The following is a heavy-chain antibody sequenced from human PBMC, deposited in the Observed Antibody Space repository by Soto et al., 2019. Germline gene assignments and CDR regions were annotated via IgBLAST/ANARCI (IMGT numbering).Heavy chain of an antibody. V-gene: IGHV4-39*01. Sequence: PSETLSLTCTVSGGSISSSSYYWGWIRQPPGKGLEWIGSIYYSGSTYYNPSLKSRVTISVDTSKNQFSLKLSSVTAADTAVYYCARSDCGRDLRLKYNWFDPWGQGTLVTVSS. D-gene: IGHD2-21*01. CDR1: GGSISSSSYY. CDR2: IYYSGST. CDR3: ARSDCGRDLRLKYNWFDP. J-gene: IGHJ5*02.